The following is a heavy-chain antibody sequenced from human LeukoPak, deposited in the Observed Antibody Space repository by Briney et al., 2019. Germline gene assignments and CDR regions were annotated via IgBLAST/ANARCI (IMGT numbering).Heavy chain of an antibody. CDR2: IYYSGST. V-gene: IGHV4-59*01. CDR3: ARGDYGDYSYYFDY. Sequence: SQTLSLTCAVSGGSISSYYWSWIRQPPGKGLEWIGYIYYSGSTNYNPSLKSRVTISVDTSKNQFSLKLSSVTAADTAVYYCARGDYGDYSYYFDYWGQGTLVTVSS. D-gene: IGHD4-17*01. CDR1: GGSISSYY. J-gene: IGHJ4*02.